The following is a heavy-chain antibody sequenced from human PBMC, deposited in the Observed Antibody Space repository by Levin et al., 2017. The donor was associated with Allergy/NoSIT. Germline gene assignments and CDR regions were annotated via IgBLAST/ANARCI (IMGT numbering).Heavy chain of an antibody. D-gene: IGHD6-25*01. Sequence: GESLKISCAGSGFTFSDYYMSWIRQTPGKGLEWIAYILSSDRTVYYADSVKGRFTISRDNAKNSLSLQMNSLRTDDSGVYYCARAHQYVAATDLFYCYGMDVWGRGTTVTVSS. CDR1: GFTFSDYY. V-gene: IGHV3-11*01. CDR2: ILSSDRTV. CDR3: ARAHQYVAATDLFYCYGMDV. J-gene: IGHJ6*02.